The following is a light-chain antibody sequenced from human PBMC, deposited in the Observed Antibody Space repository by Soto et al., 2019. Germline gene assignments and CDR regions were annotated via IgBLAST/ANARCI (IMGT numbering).Light chain of an antibody. Sequence: DIQMTQSPSTLSASVGDRVTITCRASQSISSWLAWYRQKPGKAPKVLIHDASSLESGVPSRFSGSGSGTEFTLTISSLQPDDFATYYCQQYNSYSSFTFGQGTKVDIK. J-gene: IGKJ2*01. CDR3: QQYNSYSSFT. CDR2: DAS. CDR1: QSISSW. V-gene: IGKV1-5*01.